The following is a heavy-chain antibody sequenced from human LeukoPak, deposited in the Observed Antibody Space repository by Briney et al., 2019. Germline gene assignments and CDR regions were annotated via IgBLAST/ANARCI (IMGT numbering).Heavy chain of an antibody. J-gene: IGHJ4*02. V-gene: IGHV3-21*01. Sequence: GGSLRLSCAASGFTFSSYSMNWVRQAPGKGLEWVSSISSSSYIYYADSVKGRFTISRDNAKNSLYLQMNSLRAEDTAVYYCARGNYGSDYFDYWGQGTLVTVSS. CDR1: GFTFSSYS. CDR2: ISSSSYI. D-gene: IGHD1-7*01. CDR3: ARGNYGSDYFDY.